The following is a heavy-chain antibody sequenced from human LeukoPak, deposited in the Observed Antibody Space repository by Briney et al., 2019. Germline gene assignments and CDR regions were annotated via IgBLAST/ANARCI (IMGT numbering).Heavy chain of an antibody. D-gene: IGHD1-1*01. Sequence: SETLSLTCTVSGYSISSGYYWGWIRQPPGKGLEWIGSIYHSGSTYYNPSLKSRVTISVDTSKNQFSLKLSSVTAADTAVYYCARHRTDQYYFYYMDVWAKGPRSSSP. CDR3: ARHRTDQYYFYYMDV. CDR1: GYSISSGYY. J-gene: IGHJ6*03. V-gene: IGHV4-38-2*02. CDR2: IYHSGST.